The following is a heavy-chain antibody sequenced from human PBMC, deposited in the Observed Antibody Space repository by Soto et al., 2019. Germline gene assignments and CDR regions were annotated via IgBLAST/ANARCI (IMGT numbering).Heavy chain of an antibody. Sequence: ASVKVSCKASGYTFTTYVIQWVRQAPGQRLEWLGWINAGNGDTRYSQNFQGRVTITRDTSTSTAYMELRSLRPDGTAVYYCAISSSSWYDWFDPWGQGTLVTVSS. J-gene: IGHJ5*02. CDR3: AISSSSWYDWFDP. D-gene: IGHD6-13*01. CDR1: GYTFTTYV. V-gene: IGHV1-3*01. CDR2: INAGNGDT.